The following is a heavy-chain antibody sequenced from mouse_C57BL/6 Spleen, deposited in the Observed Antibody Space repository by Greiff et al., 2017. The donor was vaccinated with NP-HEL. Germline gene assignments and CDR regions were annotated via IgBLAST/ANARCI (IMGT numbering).Heavy chain of an antibody. Sequence: QVQLKESGPELVKPGASVKISCKASCYAFSSSWMNWVKQRPGKGLEWIGRIYPGDGDTNYNGKFKGKATLTADKSSSTAYMQLSSLTSEDSAVYFCAREGPFDYWGQGTTLTVSS. CDR2: IYPGDGDT. V-gene: IGHV1-82*01. CDR1: CYAFSSSW. J-gene: IGHJ2*01. CDR3: AREGPFDY.